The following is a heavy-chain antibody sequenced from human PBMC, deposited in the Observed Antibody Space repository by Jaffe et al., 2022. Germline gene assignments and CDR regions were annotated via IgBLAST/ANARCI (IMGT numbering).Heavy chain of an antibody. CDR1: GYTFTSYY. V-gene: IGHV1-46*01. J-gene: IGHJ3*02. D-gene: IGHD3-10*01. Sequence: QVQLVQSGAEVKKPGASVKVSCKASGYTFTSYYMHWVRQAPGQGLEWMGIINPSGGSTSYAQKFQGRVTMTRDTSTSTVYMELSSLRSEDTAVYYCARDPLITMVRGGDAFDIWGQGTMVTVSS. CDR3: ARDPLITMVRGGDAFDI. CDR2: INPSGGST.